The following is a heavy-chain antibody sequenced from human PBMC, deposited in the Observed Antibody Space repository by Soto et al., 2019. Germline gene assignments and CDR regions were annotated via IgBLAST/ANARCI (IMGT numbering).Heavy chain of an antibody. CDR1: GYTFTSYA. Sequence: VKVSCKASGYTFTSYAMHWVRQAPGQRLEWMGWINAGNGNTKYSQKFQGRVTITRDTSASTAYMELSSLRSEDTAVYYCVRDVGDVRSWFWSSWFDPWGQATLVIVSS. CDR2: INAGNGNT. V-gene: IGHV1-3*01. J-gene: IGHJ5*02. CDR3: VRDVGDVRSWFWSSWFDP. D-gene: IGHD6-13*01.